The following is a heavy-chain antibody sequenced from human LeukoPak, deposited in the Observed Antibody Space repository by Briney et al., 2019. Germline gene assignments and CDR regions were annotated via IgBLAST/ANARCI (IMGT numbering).Heavy chain of an antibody. D-gene: IGHD4-17*01. V-gene: IGHV4-39*02. CDR1: GGSISSSSHY. J-gene: IGHJ4*02. CDR2: IYYSGST. CDR3: ARESMVTTLLDY. Sequence: SETLSLTCTVSGGSISSSSHYWGWIRQPPGKDLEWIGGIYYSGSTYYNPSLKSRVTISVDTSKNQFSLKLSSVTAADTAVYYCARESMVTTLLDYCGQGTLVTVSS.